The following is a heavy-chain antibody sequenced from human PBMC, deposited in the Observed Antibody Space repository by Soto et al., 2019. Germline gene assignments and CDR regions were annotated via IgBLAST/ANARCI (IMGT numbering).Heavy chain of an antibody. CDR1: GGSFSGYY. V-gene: IGHV4-34*01. Sequence: PSETLSLTCTVYGGSFSGYYWSWIRQPPGKGPEWIGEINHSGSTNYNPSLKSRVTISVDTSKNQFSLKLSSVTAADTAVYYCARGRPAAGLDYWGQGTLVTVSS. CDR3: ARGRPAAGLDY. J-gene: IGHJ4*02. D-gene: IGHD6-13*01. CDR2: INHSGST.